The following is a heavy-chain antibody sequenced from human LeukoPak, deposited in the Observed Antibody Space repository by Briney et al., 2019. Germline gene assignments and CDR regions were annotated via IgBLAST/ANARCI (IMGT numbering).Heavy chain of an antibody. V-gene: IGHV4-34*01. D-gene: IGHD6-19*01. CDR1: GGSFSGYY. CDR3: ARDPTFSSGLNWFDP. CDR2: INHSGST. J-gene: IGHJ5*02. Sequence: SETLSLTCAVYGGSFSGYYWSWIRQPPGKGLEWSGEINHSGSTNYNPSLKCRVTISVDTSKNQFSLKLSSVTAADTAVYYCARDPTFSSGLNWFDPWGQGTLVTVSS.